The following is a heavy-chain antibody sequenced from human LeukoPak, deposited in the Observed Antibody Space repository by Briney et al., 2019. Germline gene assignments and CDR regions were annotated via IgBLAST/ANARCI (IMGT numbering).Heavy chain of an antibody. CDR3: ARYGPPNSSGWRAPDNWFDP. CDR1: GGSFSSPNYY. J-gene: IGHJ5*02. CDR2: IYTTGFT. Sequence: SQTLSLTCTVSGGSFSSPNYYWSWIRQPAGKGLEWIGRIYTTGFTNYHPSLKSRVTVSIDTSKNQFYLKLTSVTAADTAVYYCARYGPPNSSGWRAPDNWFDPWGQGTLVTVSS. D-gene: IGHD6-19*01. V-gene: IGHV4-61*02.